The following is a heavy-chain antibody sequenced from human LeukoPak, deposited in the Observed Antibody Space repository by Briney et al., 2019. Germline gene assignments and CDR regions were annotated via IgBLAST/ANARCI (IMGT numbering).Heavy chain of an antibody. CDR2: IKSKTDGGTT. Sequence: PGGSLRLSCAASGFTFSNAWMSWVGQAPGKGPERVGRIKSKTDGGTTDYAAPVKGRFTISRDDSKNTLYLQMNSLKTEDTAVYYCTTEGGVEDYFDYWGQGTLVTVSS. D-gene: IGHD1-1*01. J-gene: IGHJ4*02. CDR3: TTEGGVEDYFDY. CDR1: GFTFSNAW. V-gene: IGHV3-15*01.